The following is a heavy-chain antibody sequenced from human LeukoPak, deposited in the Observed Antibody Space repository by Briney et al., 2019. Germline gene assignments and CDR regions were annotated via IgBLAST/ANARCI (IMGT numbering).Heavy chain of an antibody. D-gene: IGHD3-10*01. V-gene: IGHV3-23*01. J-gene: IGHJ4*02. CDR1: GFTFSSYV. CDR3: AKYSYYGSGGYYNDFAY. CDR2: ISDSGDST. Sequence: SGGSLRLSCAASGFTFSSYVMTWFRQAPGKGLEWVSVISDSGDSTYYADSVKGRFTISRDNSENTLYLQMNSLRAEDTAVYYCAKYSYYGSGGYYNDFAYWGQGTLVTVSS.